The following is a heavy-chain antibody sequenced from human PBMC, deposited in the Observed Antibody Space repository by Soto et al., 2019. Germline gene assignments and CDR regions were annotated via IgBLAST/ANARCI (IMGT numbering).Heavy chain of an antibody. J-gene: IGHJ4*02. Sequence: GGSLRLSCAASGFTFSSYSMNWVRQAPGKGLEWVSYISSSSSTIYYADSVKGRFTISRDNAKNSLYLQMNSLRDEDTAVYYCARYCISTSRYDDLDYSGQGTLVIVSS. D-gene: IGHD2-2*01. CDR3: ARYCISTSRYDDLDY. V-gene: IGHV3-48*02. CDR1: GFTFSSYS. CDR2: ISSSSSTI.